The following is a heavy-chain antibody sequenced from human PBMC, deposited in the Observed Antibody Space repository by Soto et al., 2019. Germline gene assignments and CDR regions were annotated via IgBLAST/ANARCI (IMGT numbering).Heavy chain of an antibody. D-gene: IGHD2-21*02. J-gene: IGHJ4*02. CDR3: ARGGGHIVVVTATAPDY. CDR2: ISYEGSNK. V-gene: IGHV3-30-3*01. Sequence: QVQLVESGGGVVQPGRSLRLSCAASGFTFSSYAMHWVRQAPGKGLEWVAVISYEGSNKYYADSVKGRFTISRDNSKNTLYLQMNSLRAEDTAVYYCARGGGHIVVVTATAPDYWGQGTLVTVSS. CDR1: GFTFSSYA.